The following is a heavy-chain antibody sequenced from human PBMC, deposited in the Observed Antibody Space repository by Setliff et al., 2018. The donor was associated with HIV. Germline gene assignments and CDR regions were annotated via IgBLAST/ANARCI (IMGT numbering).Heavy chain of an antibody. CDR1: GGSFSGYY. V-gene: IGHV4-34*01. CDR2: INHSGST. D-gene: IGHD3-10*01. J-gene: IGHJ6*03. CDR3: ARGRDYYGSGSYFNGRANSYYFMDV. Sequence: SETLSLTCAVYGGSFSGYYWSWIRQPPGKGLEWTGEINHSGSTNYNPSLKSRVTISVDTSKNQFSLRLSSVTAADTAVYYCARGRDYYGSGSYFNGRANSYYFMDVWG.